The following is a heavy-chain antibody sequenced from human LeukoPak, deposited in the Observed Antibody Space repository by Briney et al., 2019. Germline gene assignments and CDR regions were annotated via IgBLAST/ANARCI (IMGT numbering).Heavy chain of an antibody. CDR3: ARHESSGWYYFDY. D-gene: IGHD6-19*01. CDR1: GGSISRYY. V-gene: IGHV4-59*08. J-gene: IGHJ4*02. Sequence: AETLSLTCTVSGGSISRYYWSWVRQPPGKGLEGIGHIYYRGSTNYNPSLKSRVPISVDTSNNQFSLKLSSVTAADTAVYYCARHESSGWYYFDYWGQGTLVTVSS. CDR2: IYYRGST.